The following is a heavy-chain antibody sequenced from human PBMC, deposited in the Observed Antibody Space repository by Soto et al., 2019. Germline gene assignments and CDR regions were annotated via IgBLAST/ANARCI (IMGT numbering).Heavy chain of an antibody. CDR2: VYFIGTT. Sequence: QVQLQESGPGLVEPSGTLSLTCTVSGGSINTDTYYWTWIRQPPGKELEWIGNVYFIGTTIYNPSLDGRVTISIDTSPNQCSLRLTSVTAADTAVYFCARDRGARNHGYGLDVWGQGTTVTVSS. J-gene: IGHJ6*02. D-gene: IGHD3-10*01. CDR1: GGSINTDTYY. CDR3: ARDRGARNHGYGLDV. V-gene: IGHV4-61*01.